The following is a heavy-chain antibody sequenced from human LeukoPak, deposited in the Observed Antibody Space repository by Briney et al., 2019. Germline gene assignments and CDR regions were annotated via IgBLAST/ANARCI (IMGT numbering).Heavy chain of an antibody. J-gene: IGHJ6*03. V-gene: IGHV4-59*01. CDR1: DDSITIYY. Sequence: PSETLSLTCTVSDDSITIYYWSWIRQPPGKGLEWIGYIDHTGITNYNPSLNSRVTISRDTSKNHFSLELSSATAADTAVYYCARDKRVAVAGTYIYYYYVDVWGNGTTVTISS. D-gene: IGHD6-19*01. CDR2: IDHTGIT. CDR3: ARDKRVAVAGTYIYYYYVDV.